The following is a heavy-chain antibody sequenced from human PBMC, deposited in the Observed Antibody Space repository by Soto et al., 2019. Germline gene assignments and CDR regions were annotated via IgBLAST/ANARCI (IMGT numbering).Heavy chain of an antibody. CDR3: ARTHSGSYYSVFNY. J-gene: IGHJ4*02. D-gene: IGHD1-26*01. V-gene: IGHV4-38-2*01. CDR1: NFSISSGYY. CDR2: IYRSGTT. Sequence: SETLSLTCVVSNFSISSGYYWGWIRQSPGKGLEWIASIYRSGTTSYNPSLKSRVTISVDPSKNQFSLTLTAVTAADTAVYYCARTHSGSYYSVFNYWGRGSLVTVSS.